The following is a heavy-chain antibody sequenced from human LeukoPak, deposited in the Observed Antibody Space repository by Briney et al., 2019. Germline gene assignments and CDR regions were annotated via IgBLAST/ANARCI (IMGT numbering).Heavy chain of an antibody. CDR2: IDGGGSST. Sequence: GGSLRLSCGASGFTFSYHWMHWVRQVPGKRLVWVSRIDGGGSSTSYADSVKGRFSISRDNAKSTLYLQMSSLRAEDTAVYYCARGPGSSGGAYVGDYWGPGTLVTVSS. CDR3: ARGPGSSGGAYVGDY. V-gene: IGHV3-74*01. CDR1: GFTFSYHW. J-gene: IGHJ4*01. D-gene: IGHD3-22*01.